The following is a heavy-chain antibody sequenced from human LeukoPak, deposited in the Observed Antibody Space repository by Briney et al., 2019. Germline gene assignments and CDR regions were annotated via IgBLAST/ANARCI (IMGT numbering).Heavy chain of an antibody. D-gene: IGHD3-10*01. CDR1: GGSISTYY. J-gene: IGHJ4*02. CDR2: IYFTGRT. Sequence: PSETLSLTWTVAGGSISTYYWSWIRLPPGKGIEWIAYIYFTGRTQYPPSLKNPVPISVATSKNQFSLTLSSVTPAATAVYYCATGGCDSDFDYWGQGTLVTVSS. CDR3: ATGGCDSDFDY. V-gene: IGHV4-59*01.